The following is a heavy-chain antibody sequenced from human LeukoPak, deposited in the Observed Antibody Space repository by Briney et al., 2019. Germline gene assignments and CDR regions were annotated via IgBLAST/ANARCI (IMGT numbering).Heavy chain of an antibody. CDR3: AREMKRWIYPGWFDP. V-gene: IGHV3-21*04. D-gene: IGHD1-7*01. J-gene: IGHJ5*02. CDR1: GFTFSSYS. Sequence: GRSLSLSCAASGFTFSSYSKNWVRQAPGRGLEWVSSISSSSSYIYYADSVKGRFTISRDNAKNSLYLQMNSLRAEDTAVYYCAREMKRWIYPGWFDPWGQGTLVTVSS. CDR2: ISSSSSYI.